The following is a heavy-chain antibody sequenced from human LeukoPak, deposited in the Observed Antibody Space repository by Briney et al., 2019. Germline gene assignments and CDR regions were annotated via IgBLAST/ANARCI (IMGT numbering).Heavy chain of an antibody. D-gene: IGHD2-15*01. CDR3: AGGAGWLSDY. Sequence: PGGSLRLSCAASGFTFSSYAMHWVRQAPGKGLEWVAVISYDGSDKYYADSVKGRFTISRDNSKNTLYLQMNSLRAEDTAVYYCAGGAGWLSDYWGQGTLVTVSS. CDR2: ISYDGSDK. CDR1: GFTFSSYA. J-gene: IGHJ4*02. V-gene: IGHV3-30-3*01.